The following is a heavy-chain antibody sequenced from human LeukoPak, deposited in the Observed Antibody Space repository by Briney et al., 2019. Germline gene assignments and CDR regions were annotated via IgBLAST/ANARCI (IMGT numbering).Heavy chain of an antibody. CDR1: GGSISSYY. V-gene: IGHV4-59*08. Sequence: SETLSLTCTVSGGSISSYYWSWIRQPPGKGLEWIGYIYYSGSTNYNPSLKSRVTISVDTCKNQFALKLSSVTAADTAVYYCARIGNYDYVWGSPNDSFDIWGQGTMVTVSS. CDR2: IYYSGST. CDR3: ARIGNYDYVWGSPNDSFDI. D-gene: IGHD3-16*01. J-gene: IGHJ3*02.